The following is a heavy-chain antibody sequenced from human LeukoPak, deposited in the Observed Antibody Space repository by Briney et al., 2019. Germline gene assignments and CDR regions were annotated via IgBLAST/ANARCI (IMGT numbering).Heavy chain of an antibody. CDR1: GGSISSSSYY. Sequence: PSETLSLTCTVSGGSISSSSYYWGWIRQPPGKGLEWIGSIYYSGSTYYNPSLKSRVTISVDTSKNQFSLKPSSVTAADTAVYYCASFPRQRGVWGSYRHYWGQGTLVTVSS. J-gene: IGHJ4*02. CDR2: IYYSGST. D-gene: IGHD3-16*02. CDR3: ASFPRQRGVWGSYRHY. V-gene: IGHV4-39*01.